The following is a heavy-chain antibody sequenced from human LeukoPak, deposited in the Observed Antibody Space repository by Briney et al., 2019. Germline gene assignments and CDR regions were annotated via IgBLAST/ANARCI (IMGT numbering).Heavy chain of an antibody. CDR3: VFDVMTTAWHAFDI. CDR1: GFTFSSYS. D-gene: IGHD4-17*01. CDR2: ISSSSSYI. V-gene: IGHV3-21*04. J-gene: IGHJ3*02. Sequence: GGSLRLSCAASGFTFSSYSMNWVRQAPGKGLEWVSFISSSSSYIYYADSVKGRFTISRDNAKNTLYLQMNSLRAEDTAVYYCVFDVMTTAWHAFDIWGQGTMVTVSS.